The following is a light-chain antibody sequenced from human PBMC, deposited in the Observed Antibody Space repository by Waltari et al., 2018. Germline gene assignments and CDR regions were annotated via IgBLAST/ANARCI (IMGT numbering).Light chain of an antibody. Sequence: EIVLTQSPGPLSLSPGERATLSCRASQSVSSSYLAWYQQKPGQAPRLLIYCASSRATGIPDRFSGSGSVTDFTLTISRLEPEDFAVYYCQQYGSSPFTFGPGTKVDIK. J-gene: IGKJ3*01. CDR3: QQYGSSPFT. CDR1: QSVSSSY. V-gene: IGKV3-20*01. CDR2: CAS.